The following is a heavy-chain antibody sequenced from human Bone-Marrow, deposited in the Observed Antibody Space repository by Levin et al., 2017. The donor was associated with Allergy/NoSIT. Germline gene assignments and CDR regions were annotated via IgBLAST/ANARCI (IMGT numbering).Heavy chain of an antibody. CDR3: ASLYGDRTGFDY. CDR1: GFTFSAYW. CDR2: INGDGSTI. J-gene: IGHJ4*02. Sequence: PGGSLRLSCTASGFTFSAYWMQWVRQAPGKGLVWVSRINGDGSTINYADSVKGRFTISRDNAQNTLYLQMSSLGADDTAVYYCASLYGDRTGFDYWGQGILVTVSS. D-gene: IGHD4-17*01. V-gene: IGHV3-74*01.